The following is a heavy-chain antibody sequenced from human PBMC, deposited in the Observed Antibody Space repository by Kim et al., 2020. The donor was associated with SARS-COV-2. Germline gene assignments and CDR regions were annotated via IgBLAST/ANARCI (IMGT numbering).Heavy chain of an antibody. CDR1: GFTLINYA. D-gene: IGHD3-10*01. V-gene: IGHV3-23*01. CDR3: AKYHLSGSYYDFDF. J-gene: IGHJ4*02. Sequence: GGSLRLSCAASGFTLINYAMSWVRQAPGKGPEWVSSVSGDGFTTFYADSVRGRFTISRDNSKGTLFLQMSNLRADDTAMYYCAKYHLSGSYYDFDFWGPG. CDR2: VSGDGFTT.